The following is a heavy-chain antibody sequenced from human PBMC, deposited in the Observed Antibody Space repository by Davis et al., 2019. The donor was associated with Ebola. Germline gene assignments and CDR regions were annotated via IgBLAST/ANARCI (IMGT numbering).Heavy chain of an antibody. CDR2: ISWNSGSI. CDR1: GFTFDDYA. Sequence: PGGSLRLSCAASGFTFDDYAMHWVRQAPGKGLEWVSGISWNSGSIGYADSVKGRFTISRDNAKNSLYLQMNSLRAEDTAVYYCAKGPRGGGFDPWGQGTLVTVSS. V-gene: IGHV3-9*01. J-gene: IGHJ5*02. CDR3: AKGPRGGGFDP. D-gene: IGHD3-16*01.